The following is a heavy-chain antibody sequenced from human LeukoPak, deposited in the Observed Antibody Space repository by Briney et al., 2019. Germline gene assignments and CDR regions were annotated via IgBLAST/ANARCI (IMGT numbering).Heavy chain of an antibody. CDR2: IYHSGST. D-gene: IGHD6-13*01. Sequence: SETLSLTCTVSGYSISSGYYWGWIRQPPGKGLEWIGSIYHSGSTYYNPSLKSRVTISVDTSKNQFSLKLSSVTAADTAVYYCARDLRAAAGTYFDYWGQGTLVTVSS. V-gene: IGHV4-38-2*02. CDR1: GYSISSGYY. J-gene: IGHJ4*02. CDR3: ARDLRAAAGTYFDY.